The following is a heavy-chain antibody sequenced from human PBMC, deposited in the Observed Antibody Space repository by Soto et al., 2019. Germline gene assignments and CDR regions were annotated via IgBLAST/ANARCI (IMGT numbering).Heavy chain of an antibody. D-gene: IGHD1-1*01. CDR2: IYATGTT. Sequence: SETLSLTCTVSGASISGYYWSWIRKSAGKGLEWIGRIYATGTTDYNPSLKSRVMMSVDTSKKQISLKLRSVTAADTAVYYCVRDGTKTLRDWFDPWGQGISVTVSS. CDR3: VRDGTKTLRDWFDP. V-gene: IGHV4-4*07. J-gene: IGHJ5*02. CDR1: GASISGYY.